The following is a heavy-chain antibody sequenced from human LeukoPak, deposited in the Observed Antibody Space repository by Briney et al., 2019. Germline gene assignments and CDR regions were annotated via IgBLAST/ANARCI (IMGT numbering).Heavy chain of an antibody. V-gene: IGHV3-30*18. J-gene: IGHJ4*02. CDR1: GFTFSSYG. CDR3: AKGDFDY. CDR2: ISYDGSNK. Sequence: GGSLRLSCAASGFTFSSYGMHWVRQAPGKGLEWVAVISYDGSNKYYADSVKGRFTISRDNSKNTLYLQMNSLRAEDTAVYYCAKGDFDYWGQGTLVTVSS.